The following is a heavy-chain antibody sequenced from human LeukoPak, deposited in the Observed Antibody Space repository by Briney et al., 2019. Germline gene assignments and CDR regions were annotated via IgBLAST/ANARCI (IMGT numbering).Heavy chain of an antibody. CDR3: AREWELLDYYYYYGMDV. CDR1: GYTFTSYG. V-gene: IGHV1-18*01. J-gene: IGHJ6*02. CDR2: ISAYNGNT. D-gene: IGHD1-26*01. Sequence: ASVKVSCKASGYTFTSYGISWVRQAPGQGLEWMGWISAYNGNTNYAQKLQGRVTMTTDTSTSTAYMELRSLRSDDTAVYYCAREWELLDYYYYYGMDVWGQGTTVTVSS.